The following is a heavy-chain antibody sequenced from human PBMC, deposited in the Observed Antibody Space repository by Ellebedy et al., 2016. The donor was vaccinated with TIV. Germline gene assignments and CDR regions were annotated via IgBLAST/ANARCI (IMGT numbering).Heavy chain of an antibody. CDR1: GFAFSSNG. V-gene: IGHV3-23*01. CDR3: ARDPRPYLRYGHYDF. J-gene: IGHJ4*02. D-gene: IGHD3-9*01. CDR2: ISDSGYT. Sequence: PGGSLRLSCAASGFAFSSNGMSWVRQTPGKGLEWVSGISDSGYTDYADSVKGRFTISRDNAKNSLFLQMDNLMADDTAVYYCARDPRPYLRYGHYDFWGQGTLVTVSS.